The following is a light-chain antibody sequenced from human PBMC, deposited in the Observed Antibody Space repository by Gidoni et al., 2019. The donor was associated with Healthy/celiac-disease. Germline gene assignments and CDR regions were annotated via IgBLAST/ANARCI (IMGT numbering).Light chain of an antibody. J-gene: IGKJ1*01. CDR2: GAS. Sequence: IVLPPSPGTLSLSPGERATLSCRASQSVSSSYLAWYQQKPGQAPRLLIYGASSRATGIPDRFSGSGSGTDFTLTISRLEAEDFAVYYCQQYGSSPVTFGQGTKVEIK. V-gene: IGKV3-20*01. CDR1: QSVSSSY. CDR3: QQYGSSPVT.